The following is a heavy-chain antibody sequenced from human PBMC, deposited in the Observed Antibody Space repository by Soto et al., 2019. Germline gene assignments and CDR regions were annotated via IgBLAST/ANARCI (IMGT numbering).Heavy chain of an antibody. J-gene: IGHJ5*02. V-gene: IGHV1-2*04. CDR2: INPNSGGT. CDR3: AREATPLGYCSSTSCYLGYNWFDP. D-gene: IGHD2-2*01. Sequence: ASVKVSCKASGYTFTGYYRHWVRQAPGQGLEWMGWINPNSGGTNYAQKFQGWVTMTRDTSLSTAYMELSRLRSDDTAVYYCAREATPLGYCSSTSCYLGYNWFDPWGQGTLVTVSS. CDR1: GYTFTGYY.